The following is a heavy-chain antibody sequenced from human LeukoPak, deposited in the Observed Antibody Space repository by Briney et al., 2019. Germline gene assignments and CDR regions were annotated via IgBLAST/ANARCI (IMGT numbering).Heavy chain of an antibody. Sequence: GGSLRLSCAASGFTFSSCGMHWVRQAPGKGLEWVAVISYDGSNKYYADSVKGRFTISRDNSKNTLFLEMNSLRAEDTAVYYCAKALTSGWYLDAFNIWGQGAMVTVSS. D-gene: IGHD6-19*01. CDR3: AKALTSGWYLDAFNI. CDR2: ISYDGSNK. CDR1: GFTFSSCG. V-gene: IGHV3-30*18. J-gene: IGHJ3*02.